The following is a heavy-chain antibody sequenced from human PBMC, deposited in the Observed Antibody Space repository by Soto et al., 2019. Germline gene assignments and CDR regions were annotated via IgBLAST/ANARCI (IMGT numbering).Heavy chain of an antibody. CDR1: GGSISNYY. CDR2: IFYSGST. CDR3: ARVPSP. Sequence: SETLFLTCTVSGGSISNYYWSWIRQPPGRGLEWIGHIFYSGSTYYNPSLKSRVTISVDRSKNQFSLKLSSVTAADTAMYYCARVPSPWGQGTLVTVSS. V-gene: IGHV4-59*12. J-gene: IGHJ5*02.